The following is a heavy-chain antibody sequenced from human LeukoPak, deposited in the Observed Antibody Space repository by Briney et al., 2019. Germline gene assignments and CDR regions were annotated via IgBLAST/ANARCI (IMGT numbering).Heavy chain of an antibody. V-gene: IGHV4-34*01. Sequence: SETLSLTCAVYGGSFSGYCWSWIRQFPGKGLEWIGEINHSGSTNYNPSLKSRVTISVDTSKNQFSLKLSSVTAADAAVYYCARAGYYGSGSPLQIYYYGMDVWGQGTTVTVSS. J-gene: IGHJ6*02. CDR3: ARAGYYGSGSPLQIYYYGMDV. CDR2: INHSGST. D-gene: IGHD3-10*01. CDR1: GGSFSGYC.